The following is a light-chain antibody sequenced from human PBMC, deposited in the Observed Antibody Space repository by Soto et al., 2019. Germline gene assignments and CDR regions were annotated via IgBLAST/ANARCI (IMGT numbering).Light chain of an antibody. Sequence: EIVLTQSPGTLSLSPGERATLSFRASHSVSSSYVAWYQKKPGQAPRLLIYVASSRATGIPDRFSGSGSGTDFTLTISRLEPEDFAVYDCQQYGGSPLYTFGQGTKLEIK. CDR3: QQYGGSPLYT. CDR1: HSVSSSY. V-gene: IGKV3-20*01. CDR2: VAS. J-gene: IGKJ2*01.